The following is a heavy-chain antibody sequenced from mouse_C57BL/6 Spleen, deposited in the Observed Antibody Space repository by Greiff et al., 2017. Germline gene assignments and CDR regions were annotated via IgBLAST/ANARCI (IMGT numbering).Heavy chain of an antibody. Sequence: EVKVVESGGGLVKPGGSLKLSCAASGFTFSDYGMHWVRQAPEKGLEWVAYISSGSSTIYYADTVKGRFTISRDNAKNTLFLQMTSLRSEDTAMYYCARHEDDYYAMDYWGQGTSVTVSS. CDR1: GFTFSDYG. CDR3: ARHEDDYYAMDY. CDR2: ISSGSSTI. J-gene: IGHJ4*01. V-gene: IGHV5-17*01.